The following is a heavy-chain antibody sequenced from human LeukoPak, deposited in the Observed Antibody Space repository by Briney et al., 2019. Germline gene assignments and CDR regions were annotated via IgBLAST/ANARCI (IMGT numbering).Heavy chain of an antibody. J-gene: IGHJ5*02. CDR3: ARAQHHSSSWNYWFDP. Sequence: SETLSLTCTVSGGSISSYYWSWIRQPPGKGLEWIGYIYYSGSTNYNPSLKSRVTISVDTSKNQFSLKLSSVTAADTAVYYCARAQHHSSSWNYWFDPWGQGTLVTVSS. CDR2: IYYSGST. CDR1: GGSISSYY. V-gene: IGHV4-59*01. D-gene: IGHD6-13*01.